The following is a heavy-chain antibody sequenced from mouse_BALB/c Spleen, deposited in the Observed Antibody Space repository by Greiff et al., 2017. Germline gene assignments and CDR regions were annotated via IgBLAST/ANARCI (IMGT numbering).Heavy chain of an antibody. D-gene: IGHD1-1*01. Sequence: VQLKESGPGLVKPSQSLSLTCSVTGYSITSGYYWNWIRQFPGNKLEWMGYISYDGSNNYNPSLKNRISITRDTSKNQFFLKLNSVTTEDTATYYCARDKFYYGSSLSYAMDYWGQGTSVTVSS. CDR2: ISYDGSN. J-gene: IGHJ4*01. CDR1: GYSITSGYY. CDR3: ARDKFYYGSSLSYAMDY. V-gene: IGHV3-6*02.